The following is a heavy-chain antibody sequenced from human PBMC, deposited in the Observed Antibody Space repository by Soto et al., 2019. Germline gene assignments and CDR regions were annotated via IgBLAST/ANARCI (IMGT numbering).Heavy chain of an antibody. D-gene: IGHD6-13*01. CDR2: ISSSSSYI. Sequence: ETLSLTCVVSGASISTRYWWSWVRQAPGKGLEWVSSISSSSSYIYYADSVKGRFTISRDNAKNSLYLQMNSLRAEDTAVYYCARDGAYSSSWFDYYYYGMDVWGQGTTVTVSS. CDR3: ARDGAYSSSWFDYYYYGMDV. V-gene: IGHV3-21*01. J-gene: IGHJ6*02. CDR1: GASISTRYW.